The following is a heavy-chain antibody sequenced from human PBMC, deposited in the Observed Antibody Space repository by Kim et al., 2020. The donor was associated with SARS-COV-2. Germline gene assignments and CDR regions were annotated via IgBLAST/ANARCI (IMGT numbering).Heavy chain of an antibody. CDR2: FSPSGST. CDR3: ARAVSSAWTLSDWFDP. D-gene: IGHD6-19*01. V-gene: IGHV4-4*02. J-gene: IGHJ5*02. Sequence: SETLSLTCAVSGASISTSNWWSWVRQPPGKGLEWIGEFSPSGSTNYSPPLKGRLTLSIDKSKNLFSLNLNSVTAADAAVYYCARAVSSAWTLSDWFDPWGQGALVTVSS. CDR1: GASISTSNW.